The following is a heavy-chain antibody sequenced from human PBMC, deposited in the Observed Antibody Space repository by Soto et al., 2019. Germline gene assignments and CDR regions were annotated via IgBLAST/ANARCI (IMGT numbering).Heavy chain of an antibody. D-gene: IGHD4-17*01. CDR1: GYTFTGYY. CDR3: AVLNDYGDKGSVDY. V-gene: IGHV1-2*04. CDR2: INPNSGGT. Sequence: ASVKVSCKASGYTFTGYYMHWVRQAPGQGLEWMGWINPNSGGTNYAQKFQGWVTMTRDTSISTAYMELSRLRSDDTAVYYCAVLNDYGDKGSVDYWGQGTLVTVSS. J-gene: IGHJ4*02.